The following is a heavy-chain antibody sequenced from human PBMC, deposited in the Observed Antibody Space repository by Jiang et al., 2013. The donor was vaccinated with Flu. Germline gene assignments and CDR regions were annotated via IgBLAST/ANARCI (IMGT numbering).Heavy chain of an antibody. J-gene: IGHJ3*02. D-gene: IGHD3-22*01. Sequence: GAEVKKPGESLKISCKGSGYSFTSYWIGWVRQMPGKGLEWMGIIYPGDSDTRYSPSFQGQVTISADKSISTAYLQWSSLKASDTAMYYCARPLVRYYYDSSGDGEAFDIWGQGTMVTVSS. V-gene: IGHV5-51*01. CDR3: ARPLVRYYYDSSGDGEAFDI. CDR2: IYPGDSDT. CDR1: GYSFTSYW.